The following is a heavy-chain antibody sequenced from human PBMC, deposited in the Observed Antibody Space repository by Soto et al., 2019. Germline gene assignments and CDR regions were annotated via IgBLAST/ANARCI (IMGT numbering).Heavy chain of an antibody. J-gene: IGHJ6*02. CDR2: ISYDGSNK. D-gene: IGHD3-10*01. CDR1: GFTFSSYG. V-gene: IGHV3-30*18. Sequence: TGGSLRLSCAASGFTFSSYGMHWGRQAPGKGLEWVAVISYDGSNKYYADSVKGRFTISRDNSKNTLYLQMNSLRAEDTAVYYCAKVWSTTPTGAFYYYGMDVWGQGTTVTVSS. CDR3: AKVWSTTPTGAFYYYGMDV.